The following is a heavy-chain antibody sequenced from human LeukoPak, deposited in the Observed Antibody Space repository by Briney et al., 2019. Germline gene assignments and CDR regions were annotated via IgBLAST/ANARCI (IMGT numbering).Heavy chain of an antibody. CDR3: AVGYYYDSSGYKEDAFDI. CDR2: ISYDGSNK. D-gene: IGHD3-22*01. V-gene: IGHV3-30*03. CDR1: GFTFSSYG. J-gene: IGHJ3*02. Sequence: PGGSLRLSCAASGFTFSSYGMHWVRQAPGKGLEWVAVISYDGSNKYYADSVKSRFTISRDNSKNTLYLQMNSLRAEDTAVYYCAVGYYYDSSGYKEDAFDIWGQGTMVTVSS.